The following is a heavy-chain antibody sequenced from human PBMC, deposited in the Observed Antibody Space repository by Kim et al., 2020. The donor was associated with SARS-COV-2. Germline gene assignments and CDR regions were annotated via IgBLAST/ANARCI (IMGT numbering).Heavy chain of an antibody. Sequence: SVKVSCKASGGTFSSYAISWVRQAPGQGLEWMGGIIPIFGTANYAQKFQGRVTITADESTSTAYMELSSLRSEDTAVYYCARDLYDSSGYPENRFDYWGQGTLVTVSS. D-gene: IGHD3-22*01. V-gene: IGHV1-69*13. CDR1: GGTFSSYA. CDR3: ARDLYDSSGYPENRFDY. CDR2: IIPIFGTA. J-gene: IGHJ4*02.